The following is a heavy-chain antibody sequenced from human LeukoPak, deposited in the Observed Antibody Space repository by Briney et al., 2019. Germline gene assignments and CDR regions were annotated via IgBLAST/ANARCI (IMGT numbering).Heavy chain of an antibody. D-gene: IGHD6-13*01. CDR1: VGSISSYY. CDR3: ARHTYSSSWYVSGYFDY. V-gene: IGHV4-59*08. CDR2: IYYSGST. J-gene: IGHJ4*02. Sequence: PSETLSLTCAVPVGSISSYYWSWIRQPPGKGLEWIGLIYYSGSTNYNPSLKSRVTISVDTSKNQFSLKLSSVTAAGTAVYYCARHTYSSSWYVSGYFDYWGQGTLVTVSS.